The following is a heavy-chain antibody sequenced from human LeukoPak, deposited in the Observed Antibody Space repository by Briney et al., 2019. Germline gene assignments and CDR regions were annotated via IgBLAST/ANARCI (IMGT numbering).Heavy chain of an antibody. V-gene: IGHV3-30*04. Sequence: PGGSLRLSCAASGFTFSNYAMHWVRQAPDQGLEWVAVISYDATNKYYADSVKGRFTISRDNSKNTLFLQMNSLRAEDTAVYYCARGLSGYASSLGYWGQGTLVTVSA. D-gene: IGHD6-6*01. J-gene: IGHJ4*02. CDR2: ISYDATNK. CDR3: ARGLSGYASSLGY. CDR1: GFTFSNYA.